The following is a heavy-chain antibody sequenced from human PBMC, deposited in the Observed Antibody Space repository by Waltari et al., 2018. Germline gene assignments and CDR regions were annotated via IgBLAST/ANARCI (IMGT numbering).Heavy chain of an antibody. J-gene: IGHJ4*02. CDR2: IYTSGST. D-gene: IGHD3-22*01. CDR1: GGPISCYY. CDR3: ARADSSGYSDVFDY. Sequence: QVQLQESGPGLVKPSETLSLTCTVSGGPISCYYWSVTPPPAGKGLEWIGRIYTSGSTNYNPSLKSRVTMSVDTSKNQFSLKLSSVTAADTAVYYCARADSSGYSDVFDYWGQGTLVTVSS. V-gene: IGHV4-4*07.